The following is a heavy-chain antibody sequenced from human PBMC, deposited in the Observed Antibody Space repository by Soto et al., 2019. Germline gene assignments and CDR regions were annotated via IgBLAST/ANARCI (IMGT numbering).Heavy chain of an antibody. CDR2: IYYSGST. V-gene: IGHV4-59*01. D-gene: IGHD2-15*01. J-gene: IGHJ3*02. CDR3: ARDEGYCSGGSCAGDAFDI. Sequence: QVQLQESGPGLVKPSETLSLTCTVSGGSISGYYWGWIRQPPGKGLEWIGYIYYSGSTNYNTSLKRRVTISVDTSKIQFSLKLSSVTAADTAVYYCARDEGYCSGGSCAGDAFDIWGQGTMVTVSS. CDR1: GGSISGYY.